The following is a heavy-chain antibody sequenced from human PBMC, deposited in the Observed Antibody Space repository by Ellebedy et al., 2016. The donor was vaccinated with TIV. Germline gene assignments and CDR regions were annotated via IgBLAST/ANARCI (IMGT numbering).Heavy chain of an antibody. J-gene: IGHJ4*02. Sequence: ASVKVSCKASGGTFSCYAISWVRQAPGQGLEWMGGIIPIFGTANYAQKFQGRVTITADESTSTAYMELSSLRSEDTAVYYCARAPAARPYFDYWGQGTLVTVSS. D-gene: IGHD6-6*01. CDR1: GGTFSCYA. V-gene: IGHV1-69*13. CDR3: ARAPAARPYFDY. CDR2: IIPIFGTA.